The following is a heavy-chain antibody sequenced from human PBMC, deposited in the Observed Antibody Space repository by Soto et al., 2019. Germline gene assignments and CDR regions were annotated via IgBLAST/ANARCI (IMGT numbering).Heavy chain of an antibody. CDR2: IYYSGST. D-gene: IGHD6-6*01. CDR3: ARGGSSDY. V-gene: IGHV4-59*01. Sequence: QVQLQESGPGLVKPSETLSLTCTVSGGSISGYYWSWIRQPPGKGLEWIGYIYYSGSTNYNPSLKSRVTVSVDTSKNQFSLKLSFVTAADTAVYYCARGGSSDYWGQGTLVTVSS. CDR1: GGSISGYY. J-gene: IGHJ4*02.